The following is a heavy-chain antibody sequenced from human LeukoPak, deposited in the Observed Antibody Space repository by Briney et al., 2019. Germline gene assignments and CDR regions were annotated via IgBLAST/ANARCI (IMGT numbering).Heavy chain of an antibody. CDR1: GGSISSYY. CDR2: IHYSGST. J-gene: IGHJ4*02. CDR3: ARGGNSWYADY. Sequence: SETLSLTCTVSGGSISSYYWSWIRQPPEKGLEWIGYIHYSGSTSYNPSLKSRVTMSVDTSNNQFSLKVSSVTAADTAVYYCARGGNSWYADYWGQGTLVTVSS. D-gene: IGHD6-13*01. V-gene: IGHV4-59*01.